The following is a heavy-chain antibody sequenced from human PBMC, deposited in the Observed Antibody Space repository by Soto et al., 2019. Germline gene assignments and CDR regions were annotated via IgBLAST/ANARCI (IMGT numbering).Heavy chain of an antibody. CDR3: TTGGAVAGFIDY. V-gene: IGHV3-15*01. Sequence: PGGFLRLSCAASGVTFSNAWMSWVRQAPGKGLEWVGRIKSKTDGGTTDYAAPVKGRFTISRDDSKNTLYLQMNSLKTEDTAVYYCTTGGAVAGFIDYWGQGTLVTVSS. CDR1: GVTFSNAW. J-gene: IGHJ4*02. CDR2: IKSKTDGGTT. D-gene: IGHD6-19*01.